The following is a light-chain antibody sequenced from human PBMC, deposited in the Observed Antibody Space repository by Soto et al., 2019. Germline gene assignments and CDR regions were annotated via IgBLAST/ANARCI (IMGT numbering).Light chain of an antibody. CDR1: KSVSNSS. J-gene: IGKJ2*01. CDR2: TAS. Sequence: EMVLTQSTGTLSLSPGERATFSCMASKSVSNSSLAWYHQKPGQAPRLLLFTASRRAPVIPDTFIGSVSRTDCTHTISTLEPEELEVYYSLVYGKAPMYTFGQG. V-gene: IGKV3-20*01. CDR3: LVYGKAPMYT.